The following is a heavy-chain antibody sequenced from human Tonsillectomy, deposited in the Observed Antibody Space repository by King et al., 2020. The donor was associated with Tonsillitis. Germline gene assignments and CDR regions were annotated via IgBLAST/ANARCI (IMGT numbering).Heavy chain of an antibody. CDR2: IITYNDDI. Sequence: VQLVESGAEVKKPGASVRVSCKASGYTFTNYGINWVRQAPGQGLEWMGWIITYNDDIVYAQKLQGRFTMTTDTSTTTADMELRSLGSDDTAVYYCARSKHPETTSTIDYWGQGALVTVSS. D-gene: IGHD4-11*01. J-gene: IGHJ4*02. CDR3: ARSKHPETTSTIDY. CDR1: GYTFTNYG. V-gene: IGHV1-18*01.